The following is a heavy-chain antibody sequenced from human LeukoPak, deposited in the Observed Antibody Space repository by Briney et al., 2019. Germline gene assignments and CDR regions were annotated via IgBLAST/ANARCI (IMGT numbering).Heavy chain of an antibody. Sequence: GGSLRLSCAASGFIFSNYAMSWVRQAPGKGLQWVSAFSGSGGSTYYADSVKGRFTISRDNATNSLYLQMNSLRAKDTAVYYCARGARGNIAAAGHFDYWGQGTLVTVSS. CDR2: FSGSGGST. J-gene: IGHJ4*02. CDR1: GFIFSNYA. D-gene: IGHD6-13*01. CDR3: ARGARGNIAAAGHFDY. V-gene: IGHV3-23*01.